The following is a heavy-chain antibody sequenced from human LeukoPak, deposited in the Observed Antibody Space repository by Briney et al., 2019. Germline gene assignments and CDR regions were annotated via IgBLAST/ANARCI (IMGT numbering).Heavy chain of an antibody. D-gene: IGHD6-13*01. V-gene: IGHV3-21*01. CDR1: GFTFSSYS. Sequence: GGSLRLSCAASGFTFSSYSMNWVRQAPGKGLEWVSSISSSSSYIYYADSVKGRFTISRDNAKNSLYLQMNSLRAEDTAVYYCASGCIAAAGTRTWSYYYYGMDVWGQGTTVTVSS. CDR2: ISSSSSYI. CDR3: ASGCIAAAGTRTWSYYYYGMDV. J-gene: IGHJ6*02.